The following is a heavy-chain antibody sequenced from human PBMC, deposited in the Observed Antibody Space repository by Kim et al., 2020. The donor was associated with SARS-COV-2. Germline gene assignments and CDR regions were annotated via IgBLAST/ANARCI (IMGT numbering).Heavy chain of an antibody. Sequence: GGSLRLSCAASGFTFSSYAMHWVRQAPGKGLEWVAVMSYDVSNKYYADSVQGRFTISRDNSKNTLYVQMNSLRAEDTAVYYCARESGSGIHDAFDIWGQGTMVTVSS. CDR1: GFTFSSYA. V-gene: IGHV3-30-3*01. J-gene: IGHJ3*02. CDR3: ARESGSGIHDAFDI. D-gene: IGHD2-15*01. CDR2: MSYDVSNK.